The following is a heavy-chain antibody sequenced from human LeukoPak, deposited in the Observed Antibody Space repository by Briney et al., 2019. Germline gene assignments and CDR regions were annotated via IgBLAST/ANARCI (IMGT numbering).Heavy chain of an antibody. CDR1: GRSLSGYY. CDR3: ARRVWFGESSHWSFDL. D-gene: IGHD3-10*01. Sequence: KPSETLSLTCAVYGRSLSGYYWSWIRQPPGKGLEWIREINHSGSTSYNPSLKSRVTISINTSKNQFSLKLSSVTAADTAVFYCARRVWFGESSHWSFDLWGRGTLVTVSS. CDR2: INHSGST. J-gene: IGHJ2*01. V-gene: IGHV4-34*01.